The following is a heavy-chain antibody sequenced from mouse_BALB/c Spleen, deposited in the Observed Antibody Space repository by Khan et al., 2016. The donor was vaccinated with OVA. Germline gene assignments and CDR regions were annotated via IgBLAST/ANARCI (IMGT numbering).Heavy chain of an antibody. CDR1: GYTFTNYD. Sequence: QVQLQQSGAELVKPGASVNLSCKASGYTFTNYDINWVRQRPEQGLEWIGWLFPGDGTTKHNEKFQGKSTLTTDKSSSTAYMQLSRLTTEDSAVYVCARRRGTYAYWGQGTTLTVSS. CDR3: ARRRGTYAY. J-gene: IGHJ2*01. V-gene: IGHV1S56*01. CDR2: LFPGDGTT. D-gene: IGHD1-1*01.